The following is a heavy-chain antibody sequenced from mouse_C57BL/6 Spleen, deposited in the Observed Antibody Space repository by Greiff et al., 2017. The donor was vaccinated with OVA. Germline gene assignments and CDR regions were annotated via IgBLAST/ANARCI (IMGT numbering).Heavy chain of an antibody. D-gene: IGHD1-1*01. J-gene: IGHJ2*01. CDR1: GFNIKDDY. V-gene: IGHV14-4*01. Sequence: EVQLQESGAELVRPGASVKLSCTASGFNIKDDYMHWVKQRPEQGLEWIGWIDPENGDTEYASKFQGKATITADTSSNTAYLQLSSLTAEETAVYYCTTGGSNYWGKGTTLTVSS. CDR3: TTGGSNY. CDR2: IDPENGDT.